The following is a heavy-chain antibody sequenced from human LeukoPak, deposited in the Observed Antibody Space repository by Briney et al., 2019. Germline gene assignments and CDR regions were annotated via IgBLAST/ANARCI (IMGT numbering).Heavy chain of an antibody. CDR3: ARGVYIAAAQYGY. V-gene: IGHV4-59*01. CDR1: GGSISSYY. D-gene: IGHD6-13*01. Sequence: SETLPLTCTVSGGSISSYYWSWIRQPPGKGLEWIGYIYYSGTTTYNPSLKSRVTISVDTSKNQFSLKLSSVTAADTAVYYCARGVYIAAAQYGYWGQGTLVSVSS. J-gene: IGHJ4*02. CDR2: IYYSGTT.